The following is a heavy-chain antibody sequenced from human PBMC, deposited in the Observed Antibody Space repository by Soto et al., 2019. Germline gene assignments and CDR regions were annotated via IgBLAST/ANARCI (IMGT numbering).Heavy chain of an antibody. J-gene: IGHJ4*02. Sequence: QVQLVESGGGVVHLGRSLRLSCAASGFSFSDYAMHWLRQAPGKGLEWVAAISYDGSGKYFADSVKGRFTISRDNSKSTLYLQMASLRAEDAAVYDSANSALAVRNYCGERALGTVSS. V-gene: IGHV3-30-3*01. CDR1: GFSFSDYA. CDR3: ANSALAVRNY. CDR2: ISYDGSGK. D-gene: IGHD2-2*01.